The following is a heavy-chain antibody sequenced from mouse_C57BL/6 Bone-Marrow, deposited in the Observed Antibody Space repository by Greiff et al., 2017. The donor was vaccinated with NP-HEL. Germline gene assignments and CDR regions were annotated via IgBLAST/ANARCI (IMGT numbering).Heavy chain of an antibody. CDR2: ISDGGSYT. Sequence: DVMLVESGGGLVKPGGSLKLSCAASGFTFSSYAMSWVRQTPEKRLEWVATISDGGSYTYYPDNVKGRFTISRDNAKNNLYLQMSHLKSEDTAMYYCAREPPTGGFAWFAYWGQGTLVTVSA. CDR3: AREPPTGGFAWFAY. CDR1: GFTFSSYA. V-gene: IGHV5-4*01. D-gene: IGHD4-1*02. J-gene: IGHJ3*01.